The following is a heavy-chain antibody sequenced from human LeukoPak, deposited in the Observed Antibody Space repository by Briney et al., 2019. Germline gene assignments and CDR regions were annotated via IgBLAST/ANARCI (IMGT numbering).Heavy chain of an antibody. CDR3: AKHGYSSGWYRAWDY. J-gene: IGHJ4*02. CDR2: ISGSGGST. D-gene: IGHD6-19*01. V-gene: IGHV3-23*01. CDR1: GFTFSSYA. Sequence: GGSLRLSCAASGFTFSSYAMSWVRQAPGKGLEWVSAISGSGGSTYYADSVKGRFTISRDNSKNTLYLQMNSLRAEDTAAYYCAKHGYSSGWYRAWDYWGQGTLVTVSS.